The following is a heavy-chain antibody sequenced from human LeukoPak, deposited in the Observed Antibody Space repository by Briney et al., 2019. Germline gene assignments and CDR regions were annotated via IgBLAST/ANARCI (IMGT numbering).Heavy chain of an antibody. CDR3: ARVGELHDAFDI. D-gene: IGHD1-7*01. CDR1: GGSISSSSYY. J-gene: IGHJ3*02. Sequence: SETLSLTCTVSGGSISSSSYYWGWIRQPPGKGLEWIGSIYYSGSTYYNPSLKSRVTISVDTSKNQFSLKLSSVTAADTAVYYCARVGELHDAFDIWGQGTMVTVSS. V-gene: IGHV4-39*07. CDR2: IYYSGST.